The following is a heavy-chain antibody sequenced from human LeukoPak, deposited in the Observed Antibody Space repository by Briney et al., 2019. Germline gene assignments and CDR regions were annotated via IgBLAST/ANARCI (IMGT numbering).Heavy chain of an antibody. CDR3: ARIPGRLRADYYYYYMDV. Sequence: ASVKVSCKASGYTFTSYGISWVRQAPGQGLEWMGWISAYNGNTNYAQKLQGRVTMTTDTSTSTAYMELRSLRSDDTAVYYCARIPGRLRADYYYYYMDVWGKGTTVTVSS. V-gene: IGHV1-18*01. J-gene: IGHJ6*03. CDR2: ISAYNGNT. D-gene: IGHD5-12*01. CDR1: GYTFTSYG.